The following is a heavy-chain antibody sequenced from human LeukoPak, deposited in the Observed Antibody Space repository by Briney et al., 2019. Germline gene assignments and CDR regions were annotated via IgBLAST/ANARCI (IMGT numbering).Heavy chain of an antibody. D-gene: IGHD2-15*01. V-gene: IGHV1-69*06. CDR2: IIPIFGTA. CDR3: ATTGYCSGGSCYGEYYYGMDV. CDR1: GGTFSSYA. Sequence: SVKVSCKASGGTFSSYAISWVRQAPGQGLEWMGGIIPIFGTANYAQKFQGRVTITADKSTSTAYMELSSLRSENTAVYYCATTGYCSGGSCYGEYYYGMDVWGKGTTVTVSS. J-gene: IGHJ6*04.